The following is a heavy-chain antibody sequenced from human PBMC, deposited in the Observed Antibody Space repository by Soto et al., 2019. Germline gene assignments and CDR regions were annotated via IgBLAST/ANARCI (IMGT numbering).Heavy chain of an antibody. Sequence: QVQLVQSGPEVKKPGASVKVSCKASGYIFTDHYIHWLRQAPGQSLEWMGWINPYSGGTHFARKFQDRVTMARDTSVSTAYMELRSLKSDDTAVYYCARPKYGETYYDSWGQGTVVTVSS. CDR2: INPYSGGT. D-gene: IGHD2-21*01. J-gene: IGHJ4*02. CDR3: ARPKYGETYYDS. CDR1: GYIFTDHY. V-gene: IGHV1-2*02.